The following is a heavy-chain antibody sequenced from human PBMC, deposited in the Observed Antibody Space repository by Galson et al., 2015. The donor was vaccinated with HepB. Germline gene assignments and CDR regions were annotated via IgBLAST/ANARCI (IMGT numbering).Heavy chain of an antibody. D-gene: IGHD5-18*01. CDR1: GFTFSSYG. Sequence: SLRLSCAASGFTFSSYGMHWVRQAPGKGLEWVAVIWYDGSNKYYADSVKGRFTISRDNSKNTLYLQMNSLRAEDTAVYYCARNILGGYSYAFGAFDIWGQGTMVTVSS. V-gene: IGHV3-33*01. J-gene: IGHJ3*02. CDR3: ARNILGGYSYAFGAFDI. CDR2: IWYDGSNK.